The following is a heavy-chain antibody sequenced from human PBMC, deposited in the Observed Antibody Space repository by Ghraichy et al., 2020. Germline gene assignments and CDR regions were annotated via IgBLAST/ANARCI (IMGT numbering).Heavy chain of an antibody. CDR1: AGSICNYS. V-gene: IGHV4-4*07. D-gene: IGHD3-16*01. J-gene: IGHJ6*02. CDR3: ARGDGTNSGGDYYNGLDV. CDR2: IYCSGST. Sequence: SETLSLTCSVSAGSICNYSWTWTPQLAGLGLEWNGRIYCSGSTNYNPSLKSRVTMSVEKSKNQFSLKLSFVTAADTAVYYCARGDGTNSGGDYYNGLDVWGQGPSFTV.